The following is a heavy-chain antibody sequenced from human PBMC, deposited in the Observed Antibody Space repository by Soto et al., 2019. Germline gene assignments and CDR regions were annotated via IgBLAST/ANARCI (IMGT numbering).Heavy chain of an antibody. CDR2: IIPIFGTA. V-gene: IGHV1-69*01. CDR3: ARGAEDNPTWVDP. J-gene: IGHJ5*02. CDR1: GVTVSRYA. D-gene: IGHD1-1*01. Sequence: WGKVSCKTSGVTVSRYAVSWVRQGRGQGLEWMGGIIPIFGTANYAQKFQGGVTITEDESTRTAYIELSSLRSEDTAVYYCARGAEDNPTWVDPWG.